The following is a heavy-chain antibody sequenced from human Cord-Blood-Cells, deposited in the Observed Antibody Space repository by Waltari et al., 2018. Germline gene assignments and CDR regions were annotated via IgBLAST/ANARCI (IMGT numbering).Heavy chain of an antibody. CDR2: INHSGST. D-gene: IGHD6-25*01. J-gene: IGHJ6*02. CDR1: GGSFSGYS. Sequence: QVQLQQWGAGLLKPSETLSLTCAVYGGSFSGYSWSWYRQPPGKGLEWMGEINHSGSTNYNPSLKSRVTISVDTSKNQFSLKLSSVTAADTAVYYCASNRLYYYYGMDVWGQGTTVTVSS. CDR3: ASNRLYYYYGMDV. V-gene: IGHV4-34*01.